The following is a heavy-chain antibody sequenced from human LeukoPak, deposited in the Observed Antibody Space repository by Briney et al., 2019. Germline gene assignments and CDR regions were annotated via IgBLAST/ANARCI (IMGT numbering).Heavy chain of an antibody. CDR2: INGGDGNK. V-gene: IGHV1-3*01. CDR3: ARDPYCSGGSCYPGY. Sequence: ASVKVSCKASGYNFVGYAIYWVRQAPGQRLEWMGWINGGDGNKKYSEKFQGRVTITRDTSASTVYMELSSLRSEDTAVYYCARDPYCSGGSCYPGYWGQGTLVTVSS. D-gene: IGHD2-15*01. J-gene: IGHJ4*02. CDR1: GYNFVGYA.